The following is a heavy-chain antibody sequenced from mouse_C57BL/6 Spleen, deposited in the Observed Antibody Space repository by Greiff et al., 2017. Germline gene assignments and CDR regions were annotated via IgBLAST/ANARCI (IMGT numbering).Heavy chain of an antibody. D-gene: IGHD2-1*01. Sequence: EVKLQESGPGLVKPSQSLSLTCSVTGYSITSGYYWNWIRQSPGNKLEWMGYISYDGSNNYNPSLKNRISITRDTSKNQFFLKLNPVTTEDTATYYCARDFYWYFDYWGQGTTLTVSS. CDR2: ISYDGSN. CDR3: ARDFYWYFDY. J-gene: IGHJ2*01. CDR1: GYSITSGYY. V-gene: IGHV3-6*01.